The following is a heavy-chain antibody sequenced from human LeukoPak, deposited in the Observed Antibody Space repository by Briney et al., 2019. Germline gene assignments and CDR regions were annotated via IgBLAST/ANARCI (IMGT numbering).Heavy chain of an antibody. Sequence: PGGSLRLSCATSGFSFSSYAMSWVRQAPGKGLEWVSSINWNGGSKNYADSVKGRFTISRDNAKNSLYLQMNSLRAEDTAFYHCARETESFTLSMVRGVIPWFDPWGQGTLVTVSS. J-gene: IGHJ5*02. CDR1: GFSFSSYA. CDR2: INWNGGSK. D-gene: IGHD3-10*01. CDR3: ARETESFTLSMVRGVIPWFDP. V-gene: IGHV3-20*01.